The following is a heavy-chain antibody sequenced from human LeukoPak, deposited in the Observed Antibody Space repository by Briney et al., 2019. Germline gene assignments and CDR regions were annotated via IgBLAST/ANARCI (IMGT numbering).Heavy chain of an antibody. CDR1: GFIFSHHG. D-gene: IGHD3-10*01. V-gene: IGHV3-23*01. CDR2: IRADAVTT. CDR3: ARPSGSITMVREGFDY. J-gene: IGHJ4*02. Sequence: GGSLRLSCATSGFIFSHHGMNWVRQAPGKGLEWVSGIRADAVTTYYADSVKGRFIISRDNSKNTLYLQMNSLRAEDTAVYYCARPSGSITMVREGFDYWGQGTLVTVSS.